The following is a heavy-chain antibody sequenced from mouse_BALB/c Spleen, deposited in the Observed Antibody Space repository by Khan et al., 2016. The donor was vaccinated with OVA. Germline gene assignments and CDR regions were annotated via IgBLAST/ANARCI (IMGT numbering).Heavy chain of an antibody. J-gene: IGHJ2*01. Sequence: VQLQQPGPGLVKPSQSLSLTCTVTGYSITSNYAWNWIRQFPGNKLEWMGYISYSDSTSYNPSLKSRISITRDTSQNQFFLQLNSVTTEDTATYYCARGNYYGYYFDYWGQGTTLTVSS. V-gene: IGHV3-2*02. CDR3: ARGNYYGYYFDY. D-gene: IGHD1-1*01. CDR1: GYSITSNYA. CDR2: ISYSDST.